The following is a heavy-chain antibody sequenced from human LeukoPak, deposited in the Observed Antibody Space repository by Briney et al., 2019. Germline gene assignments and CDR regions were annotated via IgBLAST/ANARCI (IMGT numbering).Heavy chain of an antibody. CDR2: IYYSGST. CDR1: GGSISSYY. D-gene: IGHD6-13*01. J-gene: IGHJ4*02. CDR3: ARGSSSWYVGKANDY. V-gene: IGHV4-59*12. Sequence: PSETLSLTCTVSGGSISSYYWSWIRQPPGKGLEWIGYIYYSGSTNYNPSLKSRVTISVDTSKNQFSLKLSSVTAADTAVYYCARGSSSWYVGKANDYWGQGTLVTVSS.